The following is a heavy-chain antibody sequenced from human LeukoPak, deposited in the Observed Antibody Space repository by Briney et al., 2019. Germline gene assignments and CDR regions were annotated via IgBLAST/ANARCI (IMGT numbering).Heavy chain of an antibody. J-gene: IGHJ4*02. CDR2: ISAYNGNT. CDR3: ARDRRGYGSGSYFTYYFDY. Sequence: ASVKVSCKASGYTFTSYGISWVRQAPGQGLEWMGWISAYNGNTNYAQKLQGRVTMTTDTSISTAYMELSRLRSDDTAVYYCARDRRGYGSGSYFTYYFDYWGQGTLVTVSS. D-gene: IGHD3-10*01. V-gene: IGHV1-18*01. CDR1: GYTFTSYG.